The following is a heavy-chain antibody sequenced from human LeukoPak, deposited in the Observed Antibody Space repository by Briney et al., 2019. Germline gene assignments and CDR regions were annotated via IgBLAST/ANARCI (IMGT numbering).Heavy chain of an antibody. J-gene: IGHJ4*02. CDR3: ARIIAVAAAFDY. Sequence: SETLSLTCAVSGGSISSYYWSWFRQPAGMGLEWIGRIYSSGSTNYNPFLKSRVTMSVDTSKNQLSLKVSSVTAADTAVYYCARIIAVAAAFDYWGQGTLVTVSS. V-gene: IGHV4-4*07. CDR2: IYSSGST. CDR1: GGSISSYY. D-gene: IGHD2-15*01.